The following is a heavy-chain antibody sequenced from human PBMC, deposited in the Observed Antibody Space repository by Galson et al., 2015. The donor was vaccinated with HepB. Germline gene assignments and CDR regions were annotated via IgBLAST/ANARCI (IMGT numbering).Heavy chain of an antibody. J-gene: IGHJ4*02. D-gene: IGHD3-22*01. Sequence: RQAPGQGLEWMGGIIPVFGTTNYAQRFQGRITITADESTSTAYMELTSLGSENTAVYYCARPRTYYYDTDGYYAGNFDYWGQGTLVTVSS. CDR3: ARPRTYYYDTDGYYAGNFDY. CDR2: IIPVFGTT. V-gene: IGHV1-69*01.